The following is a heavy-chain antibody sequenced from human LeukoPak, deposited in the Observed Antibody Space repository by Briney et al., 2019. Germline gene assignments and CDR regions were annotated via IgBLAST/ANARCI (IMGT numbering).Heavy chain of an antibody. D-gene: IGHD2-2*01. CDR1: GFTFSSYA. V-gene: IGHV3-30-3*01. CDR3: AKDPRPEYIVVVPAAIPFDY. Sequence: GRSLRLSCAASGFTFSSYAMHWVRQAPGKGLEWVAVISYDGSNKYYADSVKGRFTISRDNSKNTLYLQMNSLRAEDAAVYYCAKDPRPEYIVVVPAAIPFDYWGQGTLVTVSS. CDR2: ISYDGSNK. J-gene: IGHJ4*02.